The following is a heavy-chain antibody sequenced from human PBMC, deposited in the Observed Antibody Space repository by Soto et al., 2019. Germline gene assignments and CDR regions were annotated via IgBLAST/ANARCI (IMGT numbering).Heavy chain of an antibody. V-gene: IGHV1-3*01. J-gene: IGHJ4*02. Sequence: ASVKVSCKASGYTFTSYAMHWVRQAPGQRLEWMGWINAGNGNTKYSQKLQGRVTMTTDTSTSTAYMELRSLRSDDTAVYYCASGDTAMDHWGQGTLVTGSS. D-gene: IGHD5-18*01. CDR3: ASGDTAMDH. CDR1: GYTFTSYA. CDR2: INAGNGNT.